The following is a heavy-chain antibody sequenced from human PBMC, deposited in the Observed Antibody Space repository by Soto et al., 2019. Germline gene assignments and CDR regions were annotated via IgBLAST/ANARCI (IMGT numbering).Heavy chain of an antibody. CDR2: IWYDGSNK. J-gene: IGHJ4*02. Sequence: QVQLVESGGGVAQPGRSLRLSGAASGFMFSSHGMHWIRQAPGKGLEWVAVIWYDGSNKYYADSVKGRFTISRDNSKNTLYLQMNSLRVEDTAVYYCGPDTLDYWGQGTWVTVSS. CDR1: GFMFSSHG. V-gene: IGHV3-33*01. CDR3: GPDTLDY.